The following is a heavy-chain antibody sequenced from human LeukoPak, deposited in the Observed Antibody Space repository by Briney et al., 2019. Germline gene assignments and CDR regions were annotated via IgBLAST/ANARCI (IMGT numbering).Heavy chain of an antibody. D-gene: IGHD1-26*01. Sequence: GGSLRLSCAASGFTFSNAWMNWVCQAPGKGLEWVGRIKSKTDGGTTDYAAPVKGRFTISRDDSKNTLYLQMNSLKTEDTAVYYCTTDPYIVGATIDYWGQGTLVTVSS. CDR1: GFTFSNAW. V-gene: IGHV3-15*07. CDR2: IKSKTDGGTT. J-gene: IGHJ4*02. CDR3: TTDPYIVGATIDY.